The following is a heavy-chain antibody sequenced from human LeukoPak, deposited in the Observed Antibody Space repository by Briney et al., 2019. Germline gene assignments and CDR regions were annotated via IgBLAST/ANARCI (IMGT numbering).Heavy chain of an antibody. D-gene: IGHD2-2*01. V-gene: IGHV3-43*02. CDR3: AKGIVVVPAAMVVSDYFDY. CDR2: ISGDGGST. CDR1: GFTFSSYW. J-gene: IGHJ4*02. Sequence: GGSLRLSCAASGFTFSSYWMSWVRQAPGKGLEWVSLISGDGGSTYYADSVKGRFTISRDNSKNSLYLQMNSLRTEDTALYYCAKGIVVVPAAMVVSDYFDYWGQGTLVTVSS.